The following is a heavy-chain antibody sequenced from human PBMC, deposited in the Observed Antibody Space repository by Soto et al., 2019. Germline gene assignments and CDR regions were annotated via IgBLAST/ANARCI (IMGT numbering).Heavy chain of an antibody. CDR1: GFTFSSYA. J-gene: IGHJ1*01. D-gene: IGHD6-19*01. CDR2: ISGSGDNT. CDR3: AKNQASGWYSPAEYFQH. V-gene: IGHV3-23*01. Sequence: GGSLRLSCAASGFTFSSYAMSWVRQAPGKGLEWVSVISGSGDNTYYADSVKGRFTISRDNSKNTLYLQMNSLRAEDTAAYYCAKNQASGWYSPAEYFQHWGQGTLVTVSS.